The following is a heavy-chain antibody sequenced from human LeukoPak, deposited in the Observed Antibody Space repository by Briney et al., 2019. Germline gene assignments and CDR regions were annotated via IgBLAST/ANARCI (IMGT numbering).Heavy chain of an antibody. CDR3: AKAPTSNQWLVYDYYYGMDV. CDR1: GFTVSSNY. J-gene: IGHJ6*02. D-gene: IGHD6-19*01. Sequence: PGGSLRLSCAASGFTVSSNYMSWVRQAPGKGLEWVSVIYSGGSTYYADSVKGRFTISRDNSKNTLYLQMNSLRAEDTAVYYCAKAPTSNQWLVYDYYYGMDVWGQGTTVTVSS. CDR2: IYSGGST. V-gene: IGHV3-53*05.